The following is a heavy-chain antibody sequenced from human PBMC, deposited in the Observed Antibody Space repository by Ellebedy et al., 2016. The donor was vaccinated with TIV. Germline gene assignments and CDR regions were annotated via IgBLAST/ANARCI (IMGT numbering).Heavy chain of an antibody. V-gene: IGHV4-59*01. D-gene: IGHD5-12*01. Sequence: SEILSLTCTVSGGSISSYYWSWIRQPPGKGLEWIGYIYYSGSTNYNPSLKSRVTISVDTSKNQFSLKLSSVTAADTAVYYCARGYSGYPGDYYYYGMDVWGQGTTVTVSS. CDR2: IYYSGST. CDR1: GGSISSYY. J-gene: IGHJ6*02. CDR3: ARGYSGYPGDYYYYGMDV.